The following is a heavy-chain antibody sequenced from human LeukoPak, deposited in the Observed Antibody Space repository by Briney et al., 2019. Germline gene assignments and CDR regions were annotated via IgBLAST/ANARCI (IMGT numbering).Heavy chain of an antibody. CDR3: ARAPVLSGLQYPFYYFDY. V-gene: IGHV4-34*01. CDR1: GGSFSGYY. Sequence: PSETLSLTCAVYGGSFSGYYWSWIRQPPGKGLEWIGEINHSGSTNYNPSLKSRVTISVDTSKNQFSLKLGSVTAADTAVYYCARAPVLSGLQYPFYYFDYWGQGTLVTVSS. CDR2: INHSGST. D-gene: IGHD2-2*02. J-gene: IGHJ4*02.